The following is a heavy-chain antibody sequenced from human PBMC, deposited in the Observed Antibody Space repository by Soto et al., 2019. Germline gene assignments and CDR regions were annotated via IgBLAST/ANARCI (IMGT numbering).Heavy chain of an antibody. CDR3: ARDVSINYYDGTYSYYAMDL. V-gene: IGHV1-69*01. CDR2: LLPFFKGI. Sequence: QVQLVQSGAEVKRPGSSVKISCKASGGTFSSLAITWVRQAPGQGLEWLGGLLPFFKGIYYAQKFQGRVTITADDSMSTAYMDLSNLRAEDTAVYYCARDVSINYYDGTYSYYAMDLWGQGTTVTVSS. CDR1: GGTFSSLA. D-gene: IGHD3-16*01. J-gene: IGHJ6*02.